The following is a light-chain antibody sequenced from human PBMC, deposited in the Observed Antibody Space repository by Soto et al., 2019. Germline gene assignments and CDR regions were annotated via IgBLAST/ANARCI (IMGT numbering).Light chain of an antibody. CDR1: QSVSSNY. CDR3: QQYSSAPPEFT. J-gene: IGKJ3*01. CDR2: GAS. V-gene: IGKV3-20*01. Sequence: EIVLTQSPGTLSVSPGERVTLSCRASQSVSSNYLAWYQQRPGQAPRLLIFGASYRATGIPDRFSGSGSGTDFTVTISRLEPEDFAVYYCQQYSSAPPEFTFGPGTNVDRK.